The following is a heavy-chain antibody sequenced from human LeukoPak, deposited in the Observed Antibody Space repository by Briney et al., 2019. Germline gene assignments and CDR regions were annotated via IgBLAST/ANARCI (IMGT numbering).Heavy chain of an antibody. J-gene: IGHJ3*02. Sequence: PSETLSLTCAVYGGSFSGYYWSWIRQPPGKGLEWIGEINHSGSTNYNPSLKSRVTISVDTSKNQFPLKLSSVTAADTAVYYCARGYCSGGSCYSHADAFDIWGQGTMVTVSS. V-gene: IGHV4-34*01. CDR2: INHSGST. CDR3: ARGYCSGGSCYSHADAFDI. CDR1: GGSFSGYY. D-gene: IGHD2-15*01.